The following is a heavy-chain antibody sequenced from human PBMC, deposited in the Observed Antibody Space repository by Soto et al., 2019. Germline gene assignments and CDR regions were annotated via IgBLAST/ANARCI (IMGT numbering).Heavy chain of an antibody. J-gene: IGHJ6*02. Sequence: PSETLSLTCTVSGGSISSYYWSWIRQPPGKGLEWIGYIYYSGSTNYNPSLKSRVTISVDTSKNQFSLKLSSVTAADTAVYYCARGPEGRGSESYFVDYYYYYGMDVWGQGTTVTVSS. V-gene: IGHV4-59*01. D-gene: IGHD3-10*01. CDR2: IYYSGST. CDR1: GGSISSYY. CDR3: ARGPEGRGSESYFVDYYYYYGMDV.